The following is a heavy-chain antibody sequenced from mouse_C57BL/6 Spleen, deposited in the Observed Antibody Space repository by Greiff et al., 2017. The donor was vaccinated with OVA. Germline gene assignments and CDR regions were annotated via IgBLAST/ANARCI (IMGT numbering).Heavy chain of an antibody. D-gene: IGHD2-3*01. J-gene: IGHJ2*01. V-gene: IGHV1-80*01. CDR2: IYPGDGDT. CDR3: ARGGDGYLFDY. CDR1: GYAFSSYW. Sequence: QVQLKESGAELVKPGASVKISCKASGYAFSSYWMNWVKQRPGKGLEWIGQIYPGDGDTNYNGKFKGKATLTADKSSSTAYMQLSSLTSEDSAVDFCARGGDGYLFDYWGQGTTLTVSS.